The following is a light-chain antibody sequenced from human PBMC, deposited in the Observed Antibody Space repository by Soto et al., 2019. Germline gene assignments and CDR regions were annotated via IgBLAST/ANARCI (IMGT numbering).Light chain of an antibody. CDR2: NND. CDR1: SSNIGAGYD. CDR3: QSYDSSLSGYV. J-gene: IGLJ1*01. V-gene: IGLV1-40*01. Sequence: QSVLTQPPSVSGAPGQTVTISCTGSSSNIGAGYDVHWYQQLPGIAPKLIMYNNDKRPPGVPDRFSGSKSGTSASLAITGLQAEEEAEYYCQSYDSSLSGYVFGVGTKLTVL.